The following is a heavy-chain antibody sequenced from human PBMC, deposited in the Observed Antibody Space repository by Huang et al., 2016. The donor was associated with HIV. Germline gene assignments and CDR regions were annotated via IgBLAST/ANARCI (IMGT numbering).Heavy chain of an antibody. V-gene: IGHV4-61*09. CDR2: LYTGGSA. D-gene: IGHD3-3*01. Sequence: QVQLQESGPGLVKPSETLSLTCTVSGGSISTGNYDWSGIRQPAGKGLEWVGQLYTGGSANDNPSLKSRVTISLDTSKTQFSLKLSSVTAADSAVYYCARVESGYYDAFDIWGPGTTVTVSS. J-gene: IGHJ3*02. CDR3: ARVESGYYDAFDI. CDR1: GGSISTGNYD.